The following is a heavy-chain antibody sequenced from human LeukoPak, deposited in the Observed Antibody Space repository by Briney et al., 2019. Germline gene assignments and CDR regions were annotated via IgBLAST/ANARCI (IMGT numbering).Heavy chain of an antibody. CDR2: INPNSGGT. CDR1: GYTFTGYY. J-gene: IGHJ4*02. D-gene: IGHD5-12*01. V-gene: IGHV1-2*02. CDR3: ASIMEWVVDIVATMGEFDY. Sequence: ASVKVSCKASGYTFTGYYMHWVRQAPGQGLEWMGWINPNSGGTNYAQKFQGRVTVTRDTSISTAYMELSRLRSDDTAVYYCASIMEWVVDIVATMGEFDYWGQGTLVTVSS.